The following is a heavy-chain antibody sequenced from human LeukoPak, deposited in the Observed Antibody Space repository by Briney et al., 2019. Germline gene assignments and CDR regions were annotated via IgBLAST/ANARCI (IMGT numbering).Heavy chain of an antibody. CDR2: ISSSSSYI. CDR3: ARERGGGPSSPRAFDI. J-gene: IGHJ3*02. V-gene: IGHV3-21*01. D-gene: IGHD6-13*01. CDR1: GFTFSSYS. Sequence: MAGGSLRLSCAASGFTFSSYSMNWVRQAPGKGLEWVSSISSSSSYIYYADSVKGRFTISRDNAKNSLYLQMNSLRAEDTAVYYCARERGGGPSSPRAFDIWGQGTMVTVSS.